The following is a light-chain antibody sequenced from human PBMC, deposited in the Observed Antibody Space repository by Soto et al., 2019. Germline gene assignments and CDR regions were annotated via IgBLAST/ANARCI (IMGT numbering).Light chain of an antibody. CDR1: QSVSSN. Sequence: EIVMTQSPATLSVSPGATATLSCRASQSVSSNLAWYQQKPGQAPRLLIYGASSRATGVPDRFSGSGSGTDCTLTISGLEPEDSAVYYCQQYGNSRGTFGQGTKVDI. CDR3: QQYGNSRGT. J-gene: IGKJ1*01. CDR2: GAS. V-gene: IGKV3-20*01.